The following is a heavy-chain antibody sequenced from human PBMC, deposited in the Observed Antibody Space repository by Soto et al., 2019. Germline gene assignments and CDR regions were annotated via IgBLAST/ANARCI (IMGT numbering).Heavy chain of an antibody. D-gene: IGHD6-13*01. J-gene: IGHJ4*02. Sequence: QITLRESGPTLVKHTQTLTLTCNFSGFSLSSPAVGVNWIRQPPGKAPEWLALIYWDDDKRYNPSLKSRLTTTKDTSKNQVVLTMTNMDPVDTATYYCAHGSGWLSDYWGQGTLVTVSS. CDR2: IYWDDDK. CDR3: AHGSGWLSDY. V-gene: IGHV2-5*02. CDR1: GFSLSSPAVG.